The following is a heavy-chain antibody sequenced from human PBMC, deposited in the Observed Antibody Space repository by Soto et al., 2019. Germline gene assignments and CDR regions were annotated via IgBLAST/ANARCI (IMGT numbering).Heavy chain of an antibody. J-gene: IGHJ6*02. CDR3: ARGRSGFGYELYYGMDV. V-gene: IGHV3-33*01. CDR1: GFTFSSYG. D-gene: IGHD2-2*01. Sequence: GGSLRLSCAASGFTFSSYGMHWVRQAPGKGLEWVAVIWYDGSNKYYADSVKGRFTISRDNSKNTLYLQMNSLRAEDTAVYYCARGRSGFGYELYYGMDVWGQGTTVTVSS. CDR2: IWYDGSNK.